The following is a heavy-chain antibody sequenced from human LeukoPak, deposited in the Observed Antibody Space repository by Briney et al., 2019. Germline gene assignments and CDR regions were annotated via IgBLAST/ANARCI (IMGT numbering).Heavy chain of an antibody. CDR1: GASISNYY. J-gene: IGHJ4*02. Sequence: PSETLSLTCTVSGASISNYYWNWIRQSPGKGLEWLGNIHYRGTTNYNPSLKSRVTLSLDSSKSQFALKVTSVTAADTAVYYCARDAPADYWGQGTLVTVSS. CDR2: IHYRGTT. CDR3: ARDAPADY. V-gene: IGHV4-59*13.